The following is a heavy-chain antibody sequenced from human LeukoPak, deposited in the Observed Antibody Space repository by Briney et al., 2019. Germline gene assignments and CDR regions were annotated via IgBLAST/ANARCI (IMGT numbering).Heavy chain of an antibody. CDR1: GFTFSSYW. J-gene: IGHJ4*02. Sequence: GGSPRLSCAASGFTFSSYWMSWVRQTPEKGLEFVANINRDGSVRNYVDSVKGRFTISRDNAENSMHLQMNSLRADDTAVYYCARDPGSSAFDYWGQGTLVTVSS. CDR3: ARDPGSSAFDY. D-gene: IGHD5/OR15-5a*01. CDR2: INRDGSVR. V-gene: IGHV3-7*01.